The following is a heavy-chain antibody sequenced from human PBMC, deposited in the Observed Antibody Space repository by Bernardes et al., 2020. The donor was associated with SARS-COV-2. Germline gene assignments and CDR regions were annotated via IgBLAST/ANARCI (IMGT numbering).Heavy chain of an antibody. Sequence: ASVKVSCKASGYTFINYPIGWVRQAPGHGLEWVGLISPRNGNTHYAQKVQGRVTITTDTSTNTAYMELRSLRSDDTAVYYCAREGYCAGGVCPPLELYGMEVWGQGTTVTVSS. J-gene: IGHJ6*02. CDR2: ISPRNGNT. CDR3: AREGYCAGGVCPPLELYGMEV. CDR1: GYTFINYP. V-gene: IGHV1-18*01. D-gene: IGHD2-8*02.